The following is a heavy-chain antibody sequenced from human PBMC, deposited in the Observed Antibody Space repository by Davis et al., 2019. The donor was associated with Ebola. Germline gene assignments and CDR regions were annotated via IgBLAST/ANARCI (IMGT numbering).Heavy chain of an antibody. J-gene: IGHJ6*03. CDR1: GFTFSDYG. Sequence: PGGSLRLSCAASGFTFSDYGMHWVRQAPGKGLEWVAVIWFDGSNKYYADSVKGRFTISRDNSKNTLFLQMNSLRVEDTAVYYCARVAAGNLYYYYYYMDVWGKGTTVTVSS. V-gene: IGHV3-33*01. CDR2: IWFDGSNK. D-gene: IGHD6-13*01. CDR3: ARVAAGNLYYYYYYMDV.